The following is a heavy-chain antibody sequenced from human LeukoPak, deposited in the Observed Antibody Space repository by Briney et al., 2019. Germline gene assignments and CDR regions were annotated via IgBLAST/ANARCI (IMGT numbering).Heavy chain of an antibody. Sequence: GGSLRLSCAASGFTFSSYAMHWVRQAPGKGLEWVAVISYDGSNKYYADSVKGRFTISRDNSKNTLYLQMNSLRAEDTAVYYCARRTAANHYWGQGTLVTVSS. CDR1: GFTFSSYA. CDR3: ARRTAANHY. CDR2: ISYDGSNK. D-gene: IGHD2-8*01. J-gene: IGHJ4*02. V-gene: IGHV3-30*14.